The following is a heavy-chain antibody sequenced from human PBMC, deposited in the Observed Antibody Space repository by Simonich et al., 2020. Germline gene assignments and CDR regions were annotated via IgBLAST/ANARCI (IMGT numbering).Heavy chain of an antibody. D-gene: IGHD1-26*01. CDR2: INPNTGGT. J-gene: IGHJ6*03. CDR3: ARVPPTSGSYYYYYYYMDV. Sequence: QVQLVQSGAEVKKPGASVKVSCKASGYTFTGYYMHWVRQAPGQGPEWMGWINPNTGGTNYAQKFQGRVTMTRDTSISTAYMELSRLRSDDTAVYYCARVPPTSGSYYYYYYYMDVWGKGTTVTVSS. V-gene: IGHV1-2*02. CDR1: GYTFTGYY.